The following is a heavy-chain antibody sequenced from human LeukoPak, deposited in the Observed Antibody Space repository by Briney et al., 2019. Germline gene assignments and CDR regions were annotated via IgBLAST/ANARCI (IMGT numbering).Heavy chain of an antibody. D-gene: IGHD6-19*01. V-gene: IGHV3-48*01. CDR2: ISSSSSTI. J-gene: IGHJ1*01. Sequence: YPGGSLRLSCAASGFTFSSYSMNWVRQAPGKGLEWVSYISSSSSTIYYADSVKGRFTISRDNAKNSLYLQMNSLRAEDTAVYYCARPQYSSGWLPSTEYFHHWGQGTLVTVSS. CDR1: GFTFSSYS. CDR3: ARPQYSSGWLPSTEYFHH.